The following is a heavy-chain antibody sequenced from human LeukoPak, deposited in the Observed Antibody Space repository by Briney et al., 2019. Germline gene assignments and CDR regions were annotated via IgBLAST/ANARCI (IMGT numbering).Heavy chain of an antibody. Sequence: PGGSLRLSCAASGFTLDDYAMHWVRQAPGKGLEWVSSISWHSGSTGYADSVKGRFTISRDNAKNYLYLQMNSLRPEDTALYYCAKDIRYDSSGWDAFDVWGQGTMVTVSS. CDR2: ISWHSGST. D-gene: IGHD3-22*01. J-gene: IGHJ3*01. CDR1: GFTLDDYA. CDR3: AKDIRYDSSGWDAFDV. V-gene: IGHV3-9*01.